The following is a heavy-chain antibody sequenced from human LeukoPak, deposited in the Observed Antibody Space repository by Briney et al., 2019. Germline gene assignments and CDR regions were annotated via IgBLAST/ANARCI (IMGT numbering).Heavy chain of an antibody. V-gene: IGHV3-48*03. CDR3: ARGSGYDIDY. CDR1: GFTFSTYE. D-gene: IGHD5-12*01. CDR2: ISSSGSTT. Sequence: GGSLRLSCAASGFTFSTYEMNWVRQAPGKGLEWVSYISSSGSTTYYADSVKGRFTISRDNAKNSLYLQMSSLRAEDTAVYYCARGSGYDIDYWGQGTLVTVSS. J-gene: IGHJ4*02.